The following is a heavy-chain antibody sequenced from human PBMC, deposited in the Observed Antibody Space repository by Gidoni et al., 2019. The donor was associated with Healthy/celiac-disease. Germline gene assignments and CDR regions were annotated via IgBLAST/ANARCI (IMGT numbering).Heavy chain of an antibody. CDR1: GFTFRSYA. D-gene: IGHD3-22*01. Sequence: EVQLVESGGGLVQPGGSLRLSCSASGFTFRSYAMHWVRQAPGKGLEYVSAISSNGGSTYYADSVKGRFTISRDNSKNTLYLQMSSLRAEDTAVYYCVKDFLLDSSGYAPKHPFDYWGQGTLVTVSS. V-gene: IGHV3-64D*06. J-gene: IGHJ4*02. CDR3: VKDFLLDSSGYAPKHPFDY. CDR2: ISSNGGST.